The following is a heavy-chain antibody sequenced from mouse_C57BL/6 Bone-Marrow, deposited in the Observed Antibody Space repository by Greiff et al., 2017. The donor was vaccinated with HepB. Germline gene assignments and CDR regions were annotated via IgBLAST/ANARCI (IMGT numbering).Heavy chain of an antibody. CDR3: AKYYYGSSSYYYAMDY. D-gene: IGHD1-1*01. V-gene: IGHV1-81*01. CDR1: GYTFTSYG. J-gene: IGHJ4*01. CDR2: IYPRSGNT. Sequence: QVQLKQSGAELARPGASVKLSCKASGYTFTSYGISWVKQSTGQGLEWIGEIYPRSGNTYYNEKFKGKATLTADKSSSTAYMELRSLTSEDSAVYFCAKYYYGSSSYYYAMDYWGQGTSVTVSS.